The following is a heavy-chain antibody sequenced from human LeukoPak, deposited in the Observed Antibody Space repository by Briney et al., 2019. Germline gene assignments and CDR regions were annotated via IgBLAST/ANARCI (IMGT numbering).Heavy chain of an antibody. CDR3: ARDSLPDYGDYLDAFDI. V-gene: IGHV3-21*01. CDR2: ISSSSSYI. CDR1: GFTFSSYS. Sequence: GGSLRLSCAASGFTFSSYSMNWVRQAPGKGLGWVSSISSSSSYIYYADSVKGRFTISRDNAKNSLYLRMNSLRAEDTAVYYCARDSLPDYGDYLDAFDIWGQGTMVTVSS. D-gene: IGHD4-17*01. J-gene: IGHJ3*02.